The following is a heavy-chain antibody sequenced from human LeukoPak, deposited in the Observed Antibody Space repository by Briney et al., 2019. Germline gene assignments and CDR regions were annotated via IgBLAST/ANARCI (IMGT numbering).Heavy chain of an antibody. CDR1: GDSVSSNSHY. CDR3: ARRIRVWGSYRYYGDAFDI. Sequence: SQTLSLTCTVSGDSVSSNSHYWNWIRQPAGKGLEWIGRIYTSGSTNYNPSLESRVTISVDTSKNQFSLKLTSVTAADTAVYYCARRIRVWGSYRYYGDAFDIWGQGTMVTVSS. D-gene: IGHD3-16*02. V-gene: IGHV4-61*02. J-gene: IGHJ3*02. CDR2: IYTSGST.